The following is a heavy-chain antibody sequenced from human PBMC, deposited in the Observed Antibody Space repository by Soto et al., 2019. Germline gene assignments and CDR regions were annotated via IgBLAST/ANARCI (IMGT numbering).Heavy chain of an antibody. D-gene: IGHD2-21*02. J-gene: IGHJ4*02. CDR2: INSDGSST. CDR3: ARDQGGARVGDDYWFVD. CDR1: GFTFSSYW. V-gene: IGHV3-74*01. Sequence: EVQLVESGGGLVQPGGSLRLSCAASGFTFSSYWMHWVRQAPGKGLVWVSRINSDGSSTTYADSVKGRFTISRDNAKNTLYLQMNNLRAEDTAIYYCARDQGGARVGDDYWFVDWGQGTLVTVSS.